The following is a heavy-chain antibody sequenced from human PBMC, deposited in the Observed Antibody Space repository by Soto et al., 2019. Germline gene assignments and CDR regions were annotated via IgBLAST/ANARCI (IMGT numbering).Heavy chain of an antibody. V-gene: IGHV4-31*03. CDR1: GGSISGGGYY. D-gene: IGHD3-10*01. J-gene: IGHJ4*02. CDR3: ARGYGSGSYYNFDY. CDR2: IYYSGST. Sequence: SETLSLTCTVSGGSISGGGYYWSWIRQHPGKGLEWIGYIYYSGSTCYNPSLKSRVTISVDTSKNQFSLKLSSVTAADTAVYYCARGYGSGSYYNFDYWGQGTTVTVSS.